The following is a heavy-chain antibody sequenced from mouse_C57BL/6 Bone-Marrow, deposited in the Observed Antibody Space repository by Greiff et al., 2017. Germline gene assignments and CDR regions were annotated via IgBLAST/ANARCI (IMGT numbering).Heavy chain of an antibody. Sequence: QVQLQQPGAELVMPGASVKLSCKASGYTFTSYWMHWVKQRPGRGLEWIGEIDPSDSYTNYNQKFKGKSTLTVDKSSSTAYMQLSSLTSEDSAVYYCARRLPYWYFDVWGTGTTVTVSS. J-gene: IGHJ1*03. V-gene: IGHV1-69*01. CDR3: ARRLPYWYFDV. CDR2: IDPSDSYT. D-gene: IGHD2-2*01. CDR1: GYTFTSYW.